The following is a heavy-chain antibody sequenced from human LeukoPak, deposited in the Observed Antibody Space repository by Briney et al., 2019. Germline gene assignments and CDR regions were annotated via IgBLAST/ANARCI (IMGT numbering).Heavy chain of an antibody. CDR3: ARRGGSGYYEGYYFDY. D-gene: IGHD3-22*01. CDR1: GGSISSSSYY. CDR2: IYYSGST. J-gene: IGHJ4*02. Sequence: TSETLSLTCTVSGGSISSSSYYWGWIRQPPGKGLEWIGSIYYSGSTYYNPSLKSRVTISVDTSKNQFSLKLSSVTAADTAVYYCARRGGSGYYEGYYFDYWGQGTLVTVSS. V-gene: IGHV4-39*01.